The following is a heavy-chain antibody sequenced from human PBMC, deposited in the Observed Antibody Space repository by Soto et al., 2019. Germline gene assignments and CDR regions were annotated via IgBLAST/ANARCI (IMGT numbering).Heavy chain of an antibody. Sequence: QVQLVQSGAEVKKPGASVKVSCKASGYTFTSYDINWVRQATGQGLEWMGWMNPNSGNTVYAQRFQVRVTMARNTAIRTAYMELSSLRSEDTAVYYCARERTWFDPWGEGTLVTVSS. CDR1: GYTFTSYD. V-gene: IGHV1-8*01. J-gene: IGHJ5*02. CDR2: MNPNSGNT. CDR3: ARERTWFDP.